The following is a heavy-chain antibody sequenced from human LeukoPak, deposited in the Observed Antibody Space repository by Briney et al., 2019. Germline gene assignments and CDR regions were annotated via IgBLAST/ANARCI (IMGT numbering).Heavy chain of an antibody. Sequence: GGSLRLSCEVSGFTFTDYWMNWVRQAPGKGPEWVASVRQDGSEKTYVDSVKGRFTISRDNTKNSLSLQLTGLRAEDTAVYYCARDGTAAGLYFDLWGQGTLVTVSS. CDR2: VRQDGSEK. J-gene: IGHJ4*01. V-gene: IGHV3-7*01. CDR3: ARDGTAAGLYFDL. CDR1: GFTFTDYW. D-gene: IGHD6-13*01.